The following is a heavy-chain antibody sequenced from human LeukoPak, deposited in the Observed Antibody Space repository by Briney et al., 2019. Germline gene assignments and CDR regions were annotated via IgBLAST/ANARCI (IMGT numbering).Heavy chain of an antibody. D-gene: IGHD3-10*01. J-gene: IGHJ4*02. Sequence: SETLSLTCTVSGGSISIGGYYWSWIRQHPGKGLEWIGYIYYSGITYYNPSLESRVTISVDTSKNQFSLYLSSVTAADTAVYYCARVTSGEFADYWGQGTPVTVSS. V-gene: IGHV4-31*03. CDR2: IYYSGIT. CDR3: ARVTSGEFADY. CDR1: GGSISIGGYY.